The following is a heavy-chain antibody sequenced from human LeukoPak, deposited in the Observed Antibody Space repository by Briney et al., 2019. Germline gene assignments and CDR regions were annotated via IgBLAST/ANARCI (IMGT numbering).Heavy chain of an antibody. J-gene: IGHJ4*02. Sequence: GGSLRLSCAASGFTFSSYAMSWVRQAPGKGLEWVSAIADGGETTYYADSVKGRFTISRDYSKNTLHLQMNSVRAEDTAVYYCARKAARTSGYDYWGQGILVTVSS. D-gene: IGHD3-22*01. CDR1: GFTFSSYA. CDR2: IADGGETT. CDR3: ARKAARTSGYDY. V-gene: IGHV3-23*01.